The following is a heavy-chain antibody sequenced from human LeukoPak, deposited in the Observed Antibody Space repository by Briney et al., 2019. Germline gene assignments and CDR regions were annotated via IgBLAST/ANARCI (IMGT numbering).Heavy chain of an antibody. D-gene: IGHD1-1*01. CDR2: IYNSEST. CDR3: AKIRERTGTTFDS. CDR1: GGSISSYY. V-gene: IGHV4-59*08. J-gene: IGHJ4*02. Sequence: SETLSLTCTVSGGSISSYYWSWIRQPPGKGLEWIGYIYNSESTNYNPSLKSRVTISGDTSRNQVSLKLRSVTAADTVVYYCAKIRERTGTTFDSWGQGTLVTVSS.